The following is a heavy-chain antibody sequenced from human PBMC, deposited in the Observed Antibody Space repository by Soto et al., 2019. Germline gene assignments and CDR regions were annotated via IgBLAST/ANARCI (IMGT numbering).Heavy chain of an antibody. V-gene: IGHV3-74*01. Sequence: EVQLVESGGGLVQPGGSLRLSCAASGFTFSGRSMHWVRQAPGKGLVWVSGIDNAGTDSTYADSVKGRFTSSRDKAKNTLYLQMNSLRFDDTAVYYCARGWFGPDVWGKGTTVTVSS. J-gene: IGHJ6*04. CDR1: GFTFSGRS. CDR3: ARGWFGPDV. D-gene: IGHD3-10*01. CDR2: IDNAGTDS.